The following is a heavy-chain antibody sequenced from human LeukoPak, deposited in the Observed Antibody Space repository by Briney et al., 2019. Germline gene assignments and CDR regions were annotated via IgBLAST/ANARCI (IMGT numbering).Heavy chain of an antibody. CDR2: ISGSGGTT. D-gene: IGHD3-22*01. CDR1: GFTFSSYA. J-gene: IGHJ1*01. Sequence: QPGGSLRLSCAASGFTFSSYAMSWVRQAPGKGLEWVSGISGSGGTTFYTDSVKGRFTISRDNSKNTLYLQINSLRAEDTAVYYCAKEGYDRTGYYYAYFQHWGQGTLVTVSS. V-gene: IGHV3-23*01. CDR3: AKEGYDRTGYYYAYFQH.